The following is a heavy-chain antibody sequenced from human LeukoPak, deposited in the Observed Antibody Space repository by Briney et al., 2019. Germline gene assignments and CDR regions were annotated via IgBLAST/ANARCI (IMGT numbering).Heavy chain of an antibody. J-gene: IGHJ3*02. CDR1: GYTFTSYY. CDR3: ARVQTTVTPLDAFDI. CDR2: INPSGGST. V-gene: IGHV1-46*01. D-gene: IGHD4-17*01. Sequence: ASVKVSCKASGYTFTSYYMHWVRQAPGQGPEWMGIINPSGGSTSYAQKFQGRVIMTRDTSTSTVYMELSSLRSEDTAVYYCARVQTTVTPLDAFDIWGQGTMVTVSS.